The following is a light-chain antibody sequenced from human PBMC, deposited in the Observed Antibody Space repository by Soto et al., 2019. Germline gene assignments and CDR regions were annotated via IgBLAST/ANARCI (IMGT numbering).Light chain of an antibody. Sequence: EIQMTQSPSSLSASVGDRVTITCRASQGISNYLAWYQQKPGKVPKLLIYGASTFQSGVPSRLSGSGSGTDFTLIINSLQPEDVATYYCQKYDSAPWTFGQGTKVEL. CDR2: GAS. CDR3: QKYDSAPWT. V-gene: IGKV1-27*01. J-gene: IGKJ1*01. CDR1: QGISNY.